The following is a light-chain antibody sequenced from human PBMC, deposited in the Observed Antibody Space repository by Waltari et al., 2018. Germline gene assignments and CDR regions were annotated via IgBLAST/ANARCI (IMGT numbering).Light chain of an antibody. CDR3: QQFYSTPYT. CDR1: QSVLYSANSKNY. V-gene: IGKV4-1*01. CDR2: WAS. J-gene: IGKJ2*01. Sequence: DIVMTQSPDSLAVSLGERATINCKSSQSVLYSANSKNYLAWFQQKPGQPPKLLIYWASTRESGVPDRFIGSGSGTDFTLTITSLQAEDVAVYYCQQFYSTPYTFGQGTKLEI.